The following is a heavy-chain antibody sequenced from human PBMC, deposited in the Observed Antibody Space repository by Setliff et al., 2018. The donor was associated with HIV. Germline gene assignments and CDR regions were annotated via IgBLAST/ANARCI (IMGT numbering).Heavy chain of an antibody. Sequence: SETLSLTCTVSGGSISSYYWSWIRQPPGKGLEWIGYIYYSGSTNYNPSLKSRVTISVDTSKHQFSLKLSSVTAADTAVYYCARVISSWSAYYIDYWGQGTLVTVSS. CDR2: IYYSGST. J-gene: IGHJ4*02. CDR3: ARVISSWSAYYIDY. V-gene: IGHV4-59*01. D-gene: IGHD3-3*01. CDR1: GGSISSYY.